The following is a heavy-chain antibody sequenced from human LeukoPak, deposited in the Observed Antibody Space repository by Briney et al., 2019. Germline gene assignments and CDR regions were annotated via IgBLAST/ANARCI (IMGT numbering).Heavy chain of an antibody. Sequence: SVKVSCKASGGTFSSYAISWVRQAPGQGLEWMGGIIPIFGTANYAQKFQGRVTITADESTSTAYMELSSLRSEDTAVYYCARSRDSSSWFPIWGQGTMVTVSS. CDR3: ARSRDSSSWFPI. CDR1: GGTFSSYA. CDR2: IIPIFGTA. D-gene: IGHD6-13*01. J-gene: IGHJ3*02. V-gene: IGHV1-69*13.